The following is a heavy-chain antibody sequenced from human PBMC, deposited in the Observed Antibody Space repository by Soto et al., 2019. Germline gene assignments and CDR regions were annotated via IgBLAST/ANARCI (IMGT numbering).Heavy chain of an antibody. CDR3: ASSGY. CDR1: GFTFSSYA. CDR2: ISYDGSNK. J-gene: IGHJ4*02. V-gene: IGHV3-30-3*01. Sequence: QVQLVESGGGVVQPGRSLRLSCAASGFTFSSYAMHWVRQAPGKGLEWVAVISYDGSNKYYADSVKGRFTISRDNSKNTLFLQMNRMRAEDTAVYYCASSGYWGQGTLVTVSS.